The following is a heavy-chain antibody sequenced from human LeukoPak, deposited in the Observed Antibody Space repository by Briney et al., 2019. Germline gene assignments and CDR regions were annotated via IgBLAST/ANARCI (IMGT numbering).Heavy chain of an antibody. D-gene: IGHD4-23*01. J-gene: IGHJ4*02. CDR3: ARGYYGGNSAPDY. CDR1: GFTFSSYG. Sequence: PGRSLRLSCAASGFTFSSYGMHWVRQAPGKGLKWVAVISYDGSNKYYADSVKGRFTISRDNSKNTLYLQMNSLRAEDTAVYYCARGYYGGNSAPDYWGQGTLVTVSS. CDR2: ISYDGSNK. V-gene: IGHV3-30*03.